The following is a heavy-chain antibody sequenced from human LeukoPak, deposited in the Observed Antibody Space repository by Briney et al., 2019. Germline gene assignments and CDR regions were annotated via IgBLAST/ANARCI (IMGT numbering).Heavy chain of an antibody. J-gene: IGHJ6*03. V-gene: IGHV4-4*02. CDR3: ARGGVGATSYYYYMGV. D-gene: IGHD1-26*01. Sequence: SETLSLTCAVSGGSISSSNWWSWVRQPPGKGLEWIGEIYHSGSTNYNPSLKSRVTISVDKSKSQFSLKLSSVTAADTAVYYCARGGVGATSYYYYMGVWGKGTTVTVSS. CDR1: GGSISSSNW. CDR2: IYHSGST.